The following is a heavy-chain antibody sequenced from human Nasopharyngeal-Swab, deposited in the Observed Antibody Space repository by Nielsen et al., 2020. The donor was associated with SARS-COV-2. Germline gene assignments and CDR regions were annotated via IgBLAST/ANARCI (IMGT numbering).Heavy chain of an antibody. CDR3: ARGGECSSTSCYMINYYYYMDV. J-gene: IGHJ6*03. V-gene: IGHV1-69*13. D-gene: IGHD2-2*01. CDR2: IIPIFGTA. Sequence: SVKVSCKASGYTFTDYYIYWVRQAPGQGLEWMGGIIPIFGTANYAQKFQGRVTITADESTSTAYMELSSLRSEDTAVYYCARGGECSSTSCYMINYYYYMDVWGKGTTVTVSS. CDR1: GYTFTDYY.